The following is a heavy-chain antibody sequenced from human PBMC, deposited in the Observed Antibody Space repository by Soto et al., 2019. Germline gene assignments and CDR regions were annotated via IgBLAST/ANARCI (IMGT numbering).Heavy chain of an antibody. D-gene: IGHD2-2*01. Sequence: QVQLVESGGGVVQPGRSLRLSCAASGFTFSSYGMHWVRQAPGKGLEWVAVISYDGSNKYYADSVKGRFTISRDNSKNTMYLQMTSLRAEDTGVYYCAKDLPRYCGSTSCYGGMDVWGQGTTVTVSS. J-gene: IGHJ6*02. CDR1: GFTFSSYG. V-gene: IGHV3-30*18. CDR2: ISYDGSNK. CDR3: AKDLPRYCGSTSCYGGMDV.